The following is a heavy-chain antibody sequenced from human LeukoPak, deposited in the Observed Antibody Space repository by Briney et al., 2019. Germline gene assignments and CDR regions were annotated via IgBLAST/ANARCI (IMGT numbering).Heavy chain of an antibody. D-gene: IGHD1-26*01. CDR3: ARDRQSGSHLNFFDY. J-gene: IGHJ4*02. V-gene: IGHV3-7*01. Sequence: GGSLRLSCAASGFTFSSDWMIWVRQAPGKGLEWVANIKPDGGETYYVDSVKGRFTVSRDNARNSLSLQMNSLRVEDTAVYYCARDRQSGSHLNFFDYWGQGALVTVSS. CDR1: GFTFSSDW. CDR2: IKPDGGET.